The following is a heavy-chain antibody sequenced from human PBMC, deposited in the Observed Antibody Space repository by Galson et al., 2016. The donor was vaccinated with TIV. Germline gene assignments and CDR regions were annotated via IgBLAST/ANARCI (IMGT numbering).Heavy chain of an antibody. CDR2: FDPEVQKT. CDR1: GDSLSEIV. J-gene: IGHJ4*02. D-gene: IGHD2/OR15-2a*01. CDR3: ATVAWFPGLSLDN. Sequence: SVKVSCKVSGDSLSEIVIHWVRQAPGKGLEWMGGFDPEVQKTIYAQKMQGRVTMTADTYRDTAYMELGSLRIEDTAVYYCATVAWFPGLSLDNWGQGTLVTVSS. V-gene: IGHV1-24*01.